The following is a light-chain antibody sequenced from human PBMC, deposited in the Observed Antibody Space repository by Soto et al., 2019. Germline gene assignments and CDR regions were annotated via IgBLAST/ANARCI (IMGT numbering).Light chain of an antibody. Sequence: DNKLTQSPSSLSASIGDRVTITCRASQGISSALAWYQQKPGKAPKLLIYKASTLKSGVPSRFSGSGSGTEFTLTISSLQPDDFATYYCQHYNSYSEAFGQGTKVDIK. CDR2: KAS. CDR3: QHYNSYSEA. CDR1: QGISSA. V-gene: IGKV1-5*03. J-gene: IGKJ1*01.